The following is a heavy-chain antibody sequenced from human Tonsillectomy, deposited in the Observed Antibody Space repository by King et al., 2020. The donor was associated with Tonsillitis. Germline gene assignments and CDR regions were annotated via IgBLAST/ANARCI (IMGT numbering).Heavy chain of an antibody. V-gene: IGHV4-31*03. CDR3: ARQLDY. CDR1: AGSISSGGYY. J-gene: IGHJ4*02. D-gene: IGHD1-1*01. Sequence: VQLQESGPGLVKPSETLSLTCTVSAGSISSGGYYWSWIRQQPGKGLEWIGYSYYSGRTNYNPSLKSRVTISVDKSKNQLSLRLTSVTAADTAVYYCARQLDYWGQGTRVTVSS. CDR2: SYYSGRT.